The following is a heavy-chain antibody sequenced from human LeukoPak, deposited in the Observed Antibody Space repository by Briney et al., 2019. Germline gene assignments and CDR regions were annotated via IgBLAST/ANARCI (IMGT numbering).Heavy chain of an antibody. CDR3: ARPNGDYYNWFDP. V-gene: IGHV1-2*02. J-gene: IGHJ5*02. CDR2: INPNSGDT. CDR1: GYTFTGYY. D-gene: IGHD2-21*02. Sequence: ASVKVSCKASGYTFTGYYIHWVRPAPGQGLEWMGWINPNSGDTNYAQNFQDRVTLSRDTSINTAYMELTDLRSDDTAMYYCARPNGDYYNWFDPWGQGTLVTVSS.